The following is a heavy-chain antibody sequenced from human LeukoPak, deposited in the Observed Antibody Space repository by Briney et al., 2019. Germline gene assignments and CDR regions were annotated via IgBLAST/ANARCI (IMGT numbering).Heavy chain of an antibody. J-gene: IGHJ4*02. D-gene: IGHD1-7*01. Sequence: PSETLSLTCTVSGYSISSGYYWSWIRQPPGQGLEWIGEINHSGSTNYNPSLKSRVTISVDTSKNQFSLKLSSVTAADTAVYYCARSRRPGTAFDYWGQGTLVTVSS. V-gene: IGHV4-38-2*02. CDR3: ARSRRPGTAFDY. CDR2: INHSGST. CDR1: GYSISSGYY.